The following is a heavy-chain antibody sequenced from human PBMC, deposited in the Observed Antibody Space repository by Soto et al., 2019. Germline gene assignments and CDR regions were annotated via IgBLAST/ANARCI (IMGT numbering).Heavy chain of an antibody. D-gene: IGHD6-19*01. Sequence: GGSLRLSCAASGFSFSSYWMSWVRQASGKGLEWVSNIKEDGSEKYYVDSVKGRFTLSRENANNSLQLQMSSLRDEDTAIYFCARVAYGNGWIFDXWGQGTLVTVSX. J-gene: IGHJ4*01. CDR3: ARVAYGNGWIFDX. CDR1: GFSFSSYW. CDR2: IKEDGSEK. V-gene: IGHV3-7*01.